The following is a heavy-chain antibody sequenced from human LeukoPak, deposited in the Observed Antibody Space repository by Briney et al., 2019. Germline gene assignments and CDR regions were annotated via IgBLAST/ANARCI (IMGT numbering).Heavy chain of an antibody. D-gene: IGHD2-21*02. CDR2: INPNSGGT. J-gene: IGHJ3*02. Sequence: GASVKVSCKASGYTFTGYYMHWVRQAPGQGLGWMGWINPNSGGTNYAQKFQGRVTMTRDTSISTAYMELSRLRSDDTAVYYCARERVTADAFDIWGQGTMVTVSS. V-gene: IGHV1-2*02. CDR3: ARERVTADAFDI. CDR1: GYTFTGYY.